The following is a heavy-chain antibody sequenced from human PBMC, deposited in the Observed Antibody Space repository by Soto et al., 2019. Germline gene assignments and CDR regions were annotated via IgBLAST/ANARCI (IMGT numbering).Heavy chain of an antibody. V-gene: IGHV5-51*01. Sequence: ESLKISCKGSGYSFTSYWIGWVRQMPGKGLEWTGIIYLGDSDTRYSPSFQGQVTISADKSISTAYLQWSSLKASDTAMYYCARQTYCSSTSCYTVDSWGQGTLVTVSS. CDR2: IYLGDSDT. D-gene: IGHD2-2*02. CDR3: ARQTYCSSTSCYTVDS. J-gene: IGHJ4*02. CDR1: GYSFTSYW.